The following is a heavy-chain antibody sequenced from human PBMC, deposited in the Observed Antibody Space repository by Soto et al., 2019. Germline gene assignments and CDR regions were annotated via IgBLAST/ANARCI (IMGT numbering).Heavy chain of an antibody. CDR2: IYPGDSDT. V-gene: IGHV5-51*01. Sequence: PGESLKISCNGSGYSFTSYWIGWVRQMPGKGLEWMGIIYPGDSDTRYSPSFQGQVTISADKSISTAYLQWSSLKASDTAMYYCARRRPPGNRVVYDWFDSWGQGSLVTVSS. D-gene: IGHD3-16*01. CDR1: GYSFTSYW. J-gene: IGHJ5*01. CDR3: ARRRPPGNRVVYDWFDS.